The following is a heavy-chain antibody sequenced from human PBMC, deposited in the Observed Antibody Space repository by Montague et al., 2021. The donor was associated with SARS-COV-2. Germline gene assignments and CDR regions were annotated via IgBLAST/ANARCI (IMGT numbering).Heavy chain of an antibody. Sequence: SLRLSCAASGFTFSSYGMNWVRQAPGKGLEWVSYISSSGSTIYYADSVKGRFTISRDNAKNSLYLQMNSLRAEDTAVYYCARDGPDYYDSSGYYRPLDYWGQGTLVTVSS. CDR2: ISSSGSTI. J-gene: IGHJ4*02. D-gene: IGHD3-22*01. CDR1: GFTFSSYG. V-gene: IGHV3-48*03. CDR3: ARDGPDYYDSSGYYRPLDY.